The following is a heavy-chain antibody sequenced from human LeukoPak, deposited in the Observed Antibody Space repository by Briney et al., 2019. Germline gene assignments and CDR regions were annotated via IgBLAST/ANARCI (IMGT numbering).Heavy chain of an antibody. V-gene: IGHV3-53*01. CDR3: ARGAGSYEYYMDV. J-gene: IGHJ6*03. D-gene: IGHD3-10*01. CDR2: IYSGGST. Sequence: GGSLRLSCAASGFTVSSNYMSWVRQAPGEGLERVSVIYSGGSTYYADSVKGRFTISRDNSKNTLYLQMNSLRAEDTAVYYCARGAGSYEYYMDVWGKGTTVTVSS. CDR1: GFTVSSNY.